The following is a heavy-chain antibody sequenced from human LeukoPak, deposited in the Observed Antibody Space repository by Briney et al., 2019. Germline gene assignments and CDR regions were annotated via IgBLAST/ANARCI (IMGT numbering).Heavy chain of an antibody. D-gene: IGHD6-13*01. J-gene: IGHJ4*02. CDR2: INWNGGST. Sequence: GGSLRLSCAASGFTFDDYGMSWVRQAPGKGLEWVSGINWNGGSTGYADSVKGRFTISRDNAKNSLYLQMNSLRAEDTAVYYCASILSSSWYLAYFDYWGQGTLVTVSS. V-gene: IGHV3-20*04. CDR3: ASILSSSWYLAYFDY. CDR1: GFTFDDYG.